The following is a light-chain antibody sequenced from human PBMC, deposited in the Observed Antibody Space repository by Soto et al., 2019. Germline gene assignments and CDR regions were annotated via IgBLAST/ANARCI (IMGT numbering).Light chain of an antibody. CDR3: QRYDSFRT. V-gene: IGKV3-20*01. Sequence: EIVLTQSPGTLSLSPGERATLSCRASQSVRSNFLAWYQQKPGQAPRLLIYGASNRATGIPDVFSGSGSGTDFTLTITRLEPEDFAMYYCQRYDSFRTFGQGTKVE. CDR1: QSVRSNF. J-gene: IGKJ1*01. CDR2: GAS.